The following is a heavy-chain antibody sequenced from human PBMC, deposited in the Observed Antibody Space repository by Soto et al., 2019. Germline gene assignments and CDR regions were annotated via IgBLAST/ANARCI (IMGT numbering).Heavy chain of an antibody. D-gene: IGHD6-6*01. J-gene: IGHJ4*02. Sequence: SVKVSCKASGGTFSSYAISWVRQAPGQGLEWMGGIIPIFGTANYAQKFQGRVTITADESTSTAYMELSSLRSEDTAVYYCATQLRSIAARPLDYWGQGTLVTVSS. CDR3: ATQLRSIAARPLDY. CDR2: IIPIFGTA. V-gene: IGHV1-69*13. CDR1: GGTFSSYA.